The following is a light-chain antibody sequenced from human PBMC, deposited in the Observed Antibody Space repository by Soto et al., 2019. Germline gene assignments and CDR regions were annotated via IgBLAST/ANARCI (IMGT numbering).Light chain of an antibody. CDR3: QQYYSTPIT. J-gene: IGKJ5*01. Sequence: IVMTQSPDSLALSLGERVAINCKSSQSVLYSSNNKNYLAWYQQKPGQPPKLLIYWASTRESGVPDRFSGSGSGTDFTLTISSLQAEDVAVYYCQQYYSTPITFGQGTRLEIK. V-gene: IGKV4-1*01. CDR2: WAS. CDR1: QSVLYSSNNKNY.